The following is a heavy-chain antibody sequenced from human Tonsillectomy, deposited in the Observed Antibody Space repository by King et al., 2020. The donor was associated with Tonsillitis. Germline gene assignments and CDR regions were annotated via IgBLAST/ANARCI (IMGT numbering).Heavy chain of an antibody. V-gene: IGHV1-58*01. D-gene: IGHD3-22*01. CDR1: GFTFTSSA. CDR3: AADVRYYYDSSGYYAGVYGMDV. CDR2: IVVGSGNT. J-gene: IGHJ6*02. Sequence: QLVQSGPEVKKPGTSVKVSCKASGFTFTSSAVQWVRQARGQRLEWIGWIVVGSGNTNYAQKFQERVTITRDMSTSTAYMELSSLRSEDTAVYYCAADVRYYYDSSGYYAGVYGMDVWGRGTTVTVSS.